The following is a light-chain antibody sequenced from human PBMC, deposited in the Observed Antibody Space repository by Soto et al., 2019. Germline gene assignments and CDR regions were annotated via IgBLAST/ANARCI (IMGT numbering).Light chain of an antibody. J-gene: IGKJ1*01. V-gene: IGKV1-39*01. Sequence: DIQMTQSPSSLSASVGDRVTITCRASQTITTYLNWYQQKPGKAPQLLIYGASTLESGVASRFTGSGSGTDFTLTISSLQPEDFATYHCQQSHTTPLTFGQGTKVEIK. CDR1: QTITTY. CDR3: QQSHTTPLT. CDR2: GAS.